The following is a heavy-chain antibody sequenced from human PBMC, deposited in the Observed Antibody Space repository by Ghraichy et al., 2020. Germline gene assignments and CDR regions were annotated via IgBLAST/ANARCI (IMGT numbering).Heavy chain of an antibody. CDR2: INHSGST. J-gene: IGHJ6*02. CDR3: ARAHKPYGRYFDWLLGFGMDV. V-gene: IGHV4-34*01. D-gene: IGHD3-9*01. Sequence: SQTLSLTCAVYGGSFSGYYWSWIRQPPGKGLEWIGEINHSGSTNYNPSLKSRVTISVDTSKNQFSLKLSSVTAADTAVYYCARAHKPYGRYFDWLLGFGMDVWGQGTTVTVSS. CDR1: GGSFSGYY.